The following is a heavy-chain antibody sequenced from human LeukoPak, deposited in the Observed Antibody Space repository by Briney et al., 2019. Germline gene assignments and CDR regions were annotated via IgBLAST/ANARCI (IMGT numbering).Heavy chain of an antibody. D-gene: IGHD6-13*01. CDR1: GFTFSAYG. Sequence: GGSLRLSCAGSGFTFSAYGFHWVRQAPGKGLEWVSVIWYGGSNKYYADSVKGRFTISRDNSKNTLYLQMNSLRAEDTALYYCAKDGPLAAAGTYYYGMDVWGQGTTVTVSS. V-gene: IGHV3-30*02. CDR2: IWYGGSNK. CDR3: AKDGPLAAAGTYYYGMDV. J-gene: IGHJ6*02.